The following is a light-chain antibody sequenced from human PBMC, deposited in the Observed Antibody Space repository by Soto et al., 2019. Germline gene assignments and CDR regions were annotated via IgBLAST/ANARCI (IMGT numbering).Light chain of an antibody. V-gene: IGLV1-44*01. CDR3: AAWDDRLNGWV. CDR1: SSNIGAGYD. CDR2: SFN. Sequence: QSVLTQPPSVSGAPGQTVSIPCSGSSSNIGAGYDVHWYQQLPGTAPKLLISSFNQRPSGVPDRFSGSKSGSSASLAISGLQSEDEADYYCAAWDDRLNGWVFGGGTKLTVL. J-gene: IGLJ3*02.